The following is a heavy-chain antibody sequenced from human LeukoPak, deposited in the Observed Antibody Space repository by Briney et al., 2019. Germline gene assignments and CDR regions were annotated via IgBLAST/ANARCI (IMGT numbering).Heavy chain of an antibody. CDR2: ISGNNDNP. CDR3: ARDGTSMDDY. J-gene: IGHJ4*02. D-gene: IGHD1-26*01. CDR1: GYTFSNFG. V-gene: IGHV1-18*01. Sequence: ASVKVSCKTSGYTFSNFGINWVRQAPGQGLEWMGWISGNNDNPNYGQKFQGRFTGTTDSSTSTAYMELRNLTFDDTAVYYCARDGTSMDDYWGQGTLVTVSS.